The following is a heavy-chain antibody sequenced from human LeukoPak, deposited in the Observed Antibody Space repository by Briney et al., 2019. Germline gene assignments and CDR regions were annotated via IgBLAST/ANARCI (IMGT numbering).Heavy chain of an antibody. Sequence: SETLSLTCTVSGGSISSYYWTWIRQPPGKGLEWIGYIYSSGNTNYNPSLKSRVTISVDTSKNQFSLKLSSVTAADTAVYYCARGPGMATIKDWGQGILVTVSS. CDR2: IYSSGNT. CDR3: ARGPGMATIKD. V-gene: IGHV4-59*01. J-gene: IGHJ4*02. CDR1: GGSISSYY. D-gene: IGHD5-24*01.